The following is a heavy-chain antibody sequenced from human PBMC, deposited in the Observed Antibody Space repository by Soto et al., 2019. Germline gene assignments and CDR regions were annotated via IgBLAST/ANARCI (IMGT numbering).Heavy chain of an antibody. CDR2: IYYSGPT. D-gene: IGHD4-4*01. J-gene: IGHJ4*02. Sequence: SETLSLTYTVSGGSVSRDSNFWSWIRQPPGKGLEWIGYIYYSGPTRYNPSLESRVTISIDSSKNQVSLNLTSVTAADTAVYYCARGYSHYAHWGRGTLVTVSS. CDR1: GGSVSRDSNF. CDR3: ARGYSHYAH. V-gene: IGHV4-61*01.